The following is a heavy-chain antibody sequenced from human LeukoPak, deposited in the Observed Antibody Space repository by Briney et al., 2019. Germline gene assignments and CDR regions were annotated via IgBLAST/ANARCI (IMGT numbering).Heavy chain of an antibody. CDR2: IYSAGTT. CDR3: ARAQGGKIQLWDYYFDY. Sequence: PGGSLRLSCAASGFTVSDNYISWVRQAPGKGLEWVALIYSAGTTHADSVRGRFTIPRDKSKNMLYLQMNSLRAEDTAVYFCARAQGGKIQLWDYYFDYWGQGTLVTVSS. J-gene: IGHJ4*02. CDR1: GFTVSDNY. D-gene: IGHD5-18*01. V-gene: IGHV3-66*01.